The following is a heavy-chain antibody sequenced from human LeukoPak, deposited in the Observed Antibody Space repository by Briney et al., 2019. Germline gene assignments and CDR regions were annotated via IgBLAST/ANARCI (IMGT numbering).Heavy chain of an antibody. J-gene: IGHJ6*03. CDR2: ISGSGGNT. D-gene: IGHD5-12*01. CDR1: GFTFSSYA. CDR3: AKGVATSSYYYCCMDV. Sequence: PRGSLRLSCAASGFTFSSYAMSWVRQAPGKGLEWVSAISGSGGNTYYTDSVKGWFTISRDNSKNTLYLQMKSLRAEDTAIYYCAKGVATSSYYYCCMDVWGKGTTVTVSS. V-gene: IGHV3-23*01.